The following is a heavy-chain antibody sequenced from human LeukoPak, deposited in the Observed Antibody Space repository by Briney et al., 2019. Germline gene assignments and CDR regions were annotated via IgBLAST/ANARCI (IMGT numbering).Heavy chain of an antibody. D-gene: IGHD2-2*01. V-gene: IGHV4-39*01. CDR1: GGSISSSSYY. J-gene: IGHJ6*02. CDR2: IYYSGST. CDR3: ASPGYCSSTSCSYYYYYGMDV. Sequence: KPSETLYLTCTVSGGSISSSSYYWGWIRQPPGKGLEWIGSIYYSGSTYYNPSLKSRVTISVDTSKNQFSLKLSSVTAAVTAVYYCASPGYCSSTSCSYYYYYGMDVWGQGTTVTVSS.